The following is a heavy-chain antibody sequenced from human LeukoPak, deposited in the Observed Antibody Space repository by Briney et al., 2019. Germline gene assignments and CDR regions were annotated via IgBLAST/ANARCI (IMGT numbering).Heavy chain of an antibody. Sequence: GGSLRLSCAASGFTFSDYAMSWVRQAPGKGLEWVSAITSSGGRTYYADSVRGRFTISRDKSRNTLYLQMNSLRAEDTAVYYYAKDRDLFGVLPLFRYWGQGTLVTVSS. CDR3: AKDRDLFGVLPLFRY. V-gene: IGHV3-23*01. J-gene: IGHJ4*02. D-gene: IGHD3-3*01. CDR1: GFTFSDYA. CDR2: ITSSGGRT.